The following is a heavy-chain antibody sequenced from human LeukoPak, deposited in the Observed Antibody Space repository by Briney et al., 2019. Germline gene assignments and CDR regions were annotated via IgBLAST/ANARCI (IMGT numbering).Heavy chain of an antibody. V-gene: IGHV4-39*01. CDR3: ASLGYSSGY. J-gene: IGHJ4*02. D-gene: IGHD5-18*01. Sequence: SETLSLTCTVSGGSISSSSYYWGWIRQPPGKGLEWIGSIYYSGSTYYNPSLKSRVTISVDTSKNQFSLKLGSVTAADTAVYYCASLGYSSGYWGQGTLVTVSS. CDR1: GGSISSSSYY. CDR2: IYYSGST.